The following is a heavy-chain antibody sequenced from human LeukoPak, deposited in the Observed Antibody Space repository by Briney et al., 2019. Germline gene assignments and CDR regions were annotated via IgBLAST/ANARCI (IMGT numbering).Heavy chain of an antibody. CDR1: GYTFTSYY. Sequence: GASVKVSCKASGYTFTSYYMHWVRQAPGQGLEWMGIINPSGGSTSYAQKFQGRVTMTEDTSTDTAYIELSSLRSEDTAVYYCATGQYSSSWYNWFDPWGQGTLVTVSS. J-gene: IGHJ5*02. CDR2: INPSGGST. V-gene: IGHV1-46*01. D-gene: IGHD6-13*01. CDR3: ATGQYSSSWYNWFDP.